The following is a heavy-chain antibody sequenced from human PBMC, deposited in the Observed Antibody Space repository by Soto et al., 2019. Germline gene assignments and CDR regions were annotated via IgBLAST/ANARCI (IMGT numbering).Heavy chain of an antibody. CDR1: GGTFSSYA. CDR3: AGDSYGQRGYYGMDV. D-gene: IGHD5-18*01. V-gene: IGHV1-69*12. CDR2: IIPIFGTA. J-gene: IGHJ6*02. Sequence: QVQLVQSGAEVKKPGSSVKVSCKASGGTFSSYAISWVRQAPGQGLEWMGGIIPIFGTANYAQKFQGRVTVTADESTSTPYMEQSSLRSEDTAVYYCAGDSYGQRGYYGMDVWGQGTTVTVAS.